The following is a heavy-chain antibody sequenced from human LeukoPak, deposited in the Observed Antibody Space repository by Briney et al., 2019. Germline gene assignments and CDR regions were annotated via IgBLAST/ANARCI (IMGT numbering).Heavy chain of an antibody. CDR1: GFTFSSYS. D-gene: IGHD4-23*01. Sequence: GSLRLSCVVSGFTFSSYSMIWVRQAPGKGLEWVSTFSSSDGSTYYADSVKGRFTISRDNSQNTLYLQMNSLRAEDTAVYYCAKTLGGNSLFFFDYWGQGTLVTVSS. J-gene: IGHJ4*02. CDR2: FSSSDGST. CDR3: AKTLGGNSLFFFDY. V-gene: IGHV3-23*01.